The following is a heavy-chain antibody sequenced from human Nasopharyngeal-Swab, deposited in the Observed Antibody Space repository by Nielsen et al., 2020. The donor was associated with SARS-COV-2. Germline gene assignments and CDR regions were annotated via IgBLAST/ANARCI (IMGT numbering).Heavy chain of an antibody. Sequence: GGSLRLSCAASGFTFDDYGMSWVRQAPGKGLEWVSGINLNGGSTGYADSVKGRFTISRDNAKNSLYLQMNSLRAEDTAVYYCARDCYGFSTTCNLLDYWGQGTLVTVSS. CDR3: ARDCYGFSTTCNLLDY. CDR1: GFTFDDYG. J-gene: IGHJ4*02. V-gene: IGHV3-20*04. D-gene: IGHD2/OR15-2a*01. CDR2: INLNGGST.